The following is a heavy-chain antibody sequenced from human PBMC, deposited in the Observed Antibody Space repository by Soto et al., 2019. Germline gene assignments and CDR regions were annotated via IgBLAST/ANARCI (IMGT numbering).Heavy chain of an antibody. CDR1: GFTFSSYA. D-gene: IGHD6-6*01. J-gene: IGHJ4*02. Sequence: GGSLRLSCAASGFTFSSYAMSWVRQAPGKGLEWVSAISGSGGSTYYADSVKGRFTISRDNSKNTLYLQMNSLRAEDTAVYYCATLYSSSSMGSYYFDYWGQGTLVTV. CDR3: ATLYSSSSMGSYYFDY. V-gene: IGHV3-23*01. CDR2: ISGSGGST.